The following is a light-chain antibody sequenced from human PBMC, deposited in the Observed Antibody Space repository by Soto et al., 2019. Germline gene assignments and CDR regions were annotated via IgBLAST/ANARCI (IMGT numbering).Light chain of an antibody. V-gene: IGLV8-61*01. J-gene: IGLJ3*02. CDR3: VLYMGSVVWV. CDR1: SGSVSTSYY. Sequence: QTVVTQEPSFSVSPGRTVTLTCGLSSGSVSTSYYPSWYQQTPGQAPRTLIYSTNTRSSGVPDRFSGSILGNKAALTITGAQAEDESDYYCVLYMGSVVWVFGGGTKLTVL. CDR2: STN.